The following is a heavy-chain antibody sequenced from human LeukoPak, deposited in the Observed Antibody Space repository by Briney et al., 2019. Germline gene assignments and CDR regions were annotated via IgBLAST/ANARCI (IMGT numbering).Heavy chain of an antibody. J-gene: IGHJ5*02. CDR1: GYPFTVYP. D-gene: IGHD2-2*01. CDR2: INPNNGGT. Sequence: GASVKVSRKTSGYPFTVYPVHWVRQAPGQGLEWMGRINPNNGGTNYAQKFRGRVTMTRDTSISTVYMELSRLTSDDTAVYYCARDPWGGDIVVVPAAIHDPWGQGTLVTVSS. V-gene: IGHV1-2*06. CDR3: ARDPWGGDIVVVPAAIHDP.